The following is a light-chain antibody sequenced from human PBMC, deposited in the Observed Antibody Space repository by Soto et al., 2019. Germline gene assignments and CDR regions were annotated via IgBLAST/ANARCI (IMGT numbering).Light chain of an antibody. V-gene: IGKV1-5*03. CDR1: QTIGSW. J-gene: IGKJ3*01. CDR2: NAS. CDR3: QQYSSLSA. Sequence: DIQMTQSPSTLSASVGDSVIITCRASQTIGSWLAWYQQKPGKVPKLLIHNASDLESRLSSKFSGSGSGTEFTLTIRSLQPDDFATYYCQQYSSLSAFGPGTKVDIK.